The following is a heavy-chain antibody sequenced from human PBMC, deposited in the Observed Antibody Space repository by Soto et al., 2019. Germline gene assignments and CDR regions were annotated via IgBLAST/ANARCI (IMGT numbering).Heavy chain of an antibody. CDR1: GFTFRSYD. J-gene: IGHJ4*02. CDR3: ATGGNYYDSSGYYFDY. CDR2: TSGSGSRT. Sequence: GGSLRLSCTASGFTFRSYDMNWVRQAPGKGLEWVSATSGSGSRTFYADSVKGRFTISRDNSKNTLYLQMNSLRAEDTAVYYCATGGNYYDSSGYYFDYWGQGTLVTVSS. D-gene: IGHD3-22*01. V-gene: IGHV3-23*01.